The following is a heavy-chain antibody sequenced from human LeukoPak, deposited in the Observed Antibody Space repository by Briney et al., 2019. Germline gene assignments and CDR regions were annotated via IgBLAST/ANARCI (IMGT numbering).Heavy chain of an antibody. CDR1: GFTFSSYG. CDR2: IWYDGSNK. J-gene: IGHJ4*02. V-gene: IGHV3-33*01. Sequence: GRSLRLSCAASGFTFSSYGMHWVRQAPGKGLEWVAVIWYDGSNKYYADSVKGRFTISRDNSKNTLYLQMNGLRAEDTAVYYCARTYYYDSSGFGYWGQGTLVTVSS. D-gene: IGHD3-22*01. CDR3: ARTYYYDSSGFGY.